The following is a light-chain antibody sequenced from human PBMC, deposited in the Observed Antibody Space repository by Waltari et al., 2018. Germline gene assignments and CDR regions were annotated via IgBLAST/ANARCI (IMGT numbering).Light chain of an antibody. V-gene: IGLV2-23*02. CDR2: EVT. CDR3: CSYAVSKFYV. CDR1: SSDVGTYNL. J-gene: IGLJ1*01. Sequence: QSALTQPASVSGSPGQSITISCTGTSSDVGTYNLVSWYQQHPGKGPKLMIYEVTKRPSGVSNRFSGSKSGNTASLTISGLQAEDEAEYYCCSYAVSKFYVFGTGTKVTVL.